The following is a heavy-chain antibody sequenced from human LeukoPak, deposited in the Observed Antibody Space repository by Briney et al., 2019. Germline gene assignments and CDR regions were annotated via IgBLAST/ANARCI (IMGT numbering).Heavy chain of an antibody. J-gene: IGHJ4*02. V-gene: IGHV4-34*01. Sequence: SETLSLTCAFYGGSFSGYYCSWVRQPPGKGLEWIGEINHSGSTNYNPSLTTRVTISVDTSKNQFSLKLSSVTAADTAVYYCARGRLFTDYLDYCGQGTLVTVSS. D-gene: IGHD4/OR15-4a*01. CDR1: GGSFSGYY. CDR3: ARGRLFTDYLDY. CDR2: INHSGST.